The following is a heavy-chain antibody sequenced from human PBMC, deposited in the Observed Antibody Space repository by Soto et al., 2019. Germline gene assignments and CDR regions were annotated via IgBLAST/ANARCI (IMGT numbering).Heavy chain of an antibody. Sequence: EVQLVESGGGLVQPGRSLRLSCVASGFTFDSYAMHWVRQAPGKGLEWVSGISWNCGSIGYEDSVKGRFTISRDNAQNSLYLEMNSLRVEDTAFYYCVKDIHEQWLVSHFEYWGQGALVTVSS. CDR3: VKDIHEQWLVSHFEY. CDR1: GFTFDSYA. V-gene: IGHV3-9*01. J-gene: IGHJ4*02. CDR2: ISWNCGSI. D-gene: IGHD6-19*01.